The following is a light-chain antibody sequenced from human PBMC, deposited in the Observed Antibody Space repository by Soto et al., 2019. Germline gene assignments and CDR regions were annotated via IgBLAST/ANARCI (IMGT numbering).Light chain of an antibody. CDR3: QQYGSSPWT. CDR2: KVS. CDR1: QSLVYSDGDTH. J-gene: IGKJ1*01. V-gene: IGKV2-30*01. Sequence: DVVMTQSPLSLPVALGQPASISCRSSQSLVYSDGDTHLNWFQQRPGQSPRRLIYKVSNRDSGVPDRFSGSGSGTDFTLTISRLEPEDFAVYYCQQYGSSPWTFGQGTKVDIK.